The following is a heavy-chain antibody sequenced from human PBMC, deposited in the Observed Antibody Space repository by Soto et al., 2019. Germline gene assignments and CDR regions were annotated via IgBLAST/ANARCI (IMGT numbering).Heavy chain of an antibody. CDR3: MKRLEDCRGDCYSS. D-gene: IGHD2-21*02. J-gene: IGHJ4*02. V-gene: IGHV3-64D*08. Sequence: HPGGSLRLSCSATAFLFTNYSLHWVRQAPGKGLEYISGLTGYGTTTYYADSVRGRFNISRDNSRNTWFLHMSSLRADDTSVYYCMKRLEDCRGDCYSSWGQGTLVTVSS. CDR2: LTGYGTTT. CDR1: AFLFTNYS.